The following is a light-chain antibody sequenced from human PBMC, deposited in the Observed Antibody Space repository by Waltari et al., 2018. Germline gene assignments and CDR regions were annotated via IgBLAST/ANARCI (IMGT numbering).Light chain of an antibody. CDR1: SSDIGSYNL. Sequence: QSALTQPASVSGSPGQSITISCTGTSSDIGSYNLVSWYQQRPGKAPKLMIYEVNKRPSGVSNRFSGSKSGNTASLTISGLQAEDEADYYCCSYAGSSTWVFGGGTKLTVL. CDR3: CSYAGSSTWV. CDR2: EVN. J-gene: IGLJ3*02. V-gene: IGLV2-23*02.